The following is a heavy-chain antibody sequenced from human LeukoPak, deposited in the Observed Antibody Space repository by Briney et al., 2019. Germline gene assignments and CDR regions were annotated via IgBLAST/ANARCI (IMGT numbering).Heavy chain of an antibody. V-gene: IGHV1-2*02. D-gene: IGHD3-16*01. CDR2: GNPGTGGT. J-gene: IGHJ6*02. CDR3: PRDRSVILRSYYSYGMDV. CDR1: GYTFPGYS. Sequence: ASVTVSCKASGYTFPGYSIHGVGQASGQGLEWLGLGNPGTGGTKYPQLFQGRVTMTTDTSISAAYMELTSLTGHDTAIYYCPRDRSVILRSYYSYGMDVWGQGTTVTVSS.